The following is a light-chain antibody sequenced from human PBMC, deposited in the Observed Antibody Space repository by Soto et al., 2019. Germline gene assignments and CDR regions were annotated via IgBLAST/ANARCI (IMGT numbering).Light chain of an antibody. CDR3: QQYNSYLIT. V-gene: IGKV1-5*01. CDR1: QSISSW. Sequence: DIQMTHSPSTLSASVGDRVTITFRASQSISSWLAWYQQKPGKAPKLLIYDASSLESGVPSRFSGSGSGTEFTLTISSLQPDDFATYYCQQYNSYLITFGQGTRLEIK. CDR2: DAS. J-gene: IGKJ5*01.